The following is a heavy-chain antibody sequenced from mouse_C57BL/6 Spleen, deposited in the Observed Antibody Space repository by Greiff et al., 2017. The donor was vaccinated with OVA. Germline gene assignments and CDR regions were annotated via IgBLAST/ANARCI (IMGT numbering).Heavy chain of an antibody. J-gene: IGHJ2*01. V-gene: IGHV3-6*01. CDR1: GYSITSGYY. CDR3: ARGTGNYYFDY. D-gene: IGHD2-1*01. Sequence: DVKLVESGPGLVKPSQSLSLTCSVTGYSITSGYYWNWIRQFPGNKLEWMGYISYDGSNNYNPSLKNRISITRDTSKNQFFLKLNSVTTEDTATYYCARGTGNYYFDYWGQGTTLTVSS. CDR2: ISYDGSN.